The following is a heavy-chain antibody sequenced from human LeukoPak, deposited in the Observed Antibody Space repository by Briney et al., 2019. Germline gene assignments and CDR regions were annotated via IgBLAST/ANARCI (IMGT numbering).Heavy chain of an antibody. CDR2: INPSGGST. CDR1: GYTFTSYY. CDR3: ARAKGIARYGSGAPDP. Sequence: ASVKVSCKASGYTFTSYYMHWVRQAPGQGLEWMGIINPSGGSTSYAQKFQGRVTMTRDTSTSTVYMELSSLRSEDTAVYYCARAKGIARYGSGAPDPWGQGTLVTVSS. D-gene: IGHD3-10*01. V-gene: IGHV1-46*01. J-gene: IGHJ5*02.